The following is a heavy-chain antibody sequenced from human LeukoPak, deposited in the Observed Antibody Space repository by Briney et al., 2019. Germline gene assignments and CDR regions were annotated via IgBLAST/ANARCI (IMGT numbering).Heavy chain of an antibody. J-gene: IGHJ6*02. CDR1: GYTFTGYY. V-gene: IGHV1-2*02. CDR3: AMTGGAPQYCSGGRCYSDYYYYGMDV. CDR2: INPNSGGT. D-gene: IGHD2-15*01. Sequence: ASVKVSCKTSGYTFTGYYMHWVRQDPGQGLEWMGWINPNSGGTNYAQKFQGRVTMTSHTSISTAYMELSRLRHDDTAVYYCAMTGGAPQYCSGGRCYSDYYYYGMDVWGQGTTVTVSS.